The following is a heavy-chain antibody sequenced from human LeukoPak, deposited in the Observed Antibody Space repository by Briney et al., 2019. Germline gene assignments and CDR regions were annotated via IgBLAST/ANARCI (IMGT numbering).Heavy chain of an antibody. J-gene: IGHJ4*02. D-gene: IGHD4-23*01. Sequence: GGSLRLSCAASGFTFSSYAMSWVRQAPGKGLEWVSAISGSGGSTYYADSVKGRFTISRDNSKNTLYLQMNSLRAEDAAVYYCAKDQGEVYGGNPSCFDYWGQGTLVTVSS. CDR2: ISGSGGST. CDR3: AKDQGEVYGGNPSCFDY. CDR1: GFTFSSYA. V-gene: IGHV3-23*01.